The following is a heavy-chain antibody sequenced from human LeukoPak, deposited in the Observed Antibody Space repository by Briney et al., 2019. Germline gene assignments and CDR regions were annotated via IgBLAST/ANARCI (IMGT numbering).Heavy chain of an antibody. CDR3: ARGGRGS. D-gene: IGHD5-12*01. J-gene: IGHJ4*02. Sequence: PGGSLRLSCAASGFNFDEYGMIWVRQGLGKGLEWVSGINWNGDSTGYADSVKGRFTISRDNAKNSLYLQMNSLRAEDTALYYCARGGRGSWGQGTPVTVS. V-gene: IGHV3-20*04. CDR2: INWNGDST. CDR1: GFNFDEYG.